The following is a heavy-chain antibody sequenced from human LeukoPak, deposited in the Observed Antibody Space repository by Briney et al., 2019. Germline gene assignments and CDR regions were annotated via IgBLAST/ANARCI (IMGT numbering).Heavy chain of an antibody. V-gene: IGHV3-74*01. CDR3: ARAGGYCSSTSCRAWFDP. Sequence: GGSLRLSCAASGFTFSDYYMSWIRQAPGKGLVWVSRINSDGGSTSYADSVKGRFTISRDNAKNTLYLQMNSLRAEDTAVYYCARAGGYCSSTSCRAWFDPWGQGTLVTVSS. D-gene: IGHD2-2*01. J-gene: IGHJ5*02. CDR2: INSDGGST. CDR1: GFTFSDYY.